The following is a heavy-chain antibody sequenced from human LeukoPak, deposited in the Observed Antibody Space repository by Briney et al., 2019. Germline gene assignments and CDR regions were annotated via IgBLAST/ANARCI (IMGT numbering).Heavy chain of an antibody. J-gene: IGHJ4*02. CDR1: GGSFSGYY. Sequence: PSETLSLTCAVYGGSFSGYYWSWIRQPPGKGLEWIGEINHSGSTNYNPSLKSRVTISVDTSKNQFSLKLSSVTAADTAVYYCARHKFRNSGYYDYWGQGTLVTVSS. D-gene: IGHD3-22*01. V-gene: IGHV4-34*01. CDR3: ARHKFRNSGYYDY. CDR2: INHSGST.